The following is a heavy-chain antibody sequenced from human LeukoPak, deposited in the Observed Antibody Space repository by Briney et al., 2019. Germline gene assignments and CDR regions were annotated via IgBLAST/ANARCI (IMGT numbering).Heavy chain of an antibody. CDR1: GFTFSSYA. D-gene: IGHD1-26*01. V-gene: IGHV3-23*01. CDR2: ISGSGGST. J-gene: IGHJ4*02. Sequence: GGSLRLSCAASGFTFSSYAMSWVRQAPGKGLEWVSVISGSGGSTSYADSVKGRFTISRDNSKNTLYLQMNSLRAEDTAVYYCAKAPSSSGNYYVDYWGQGTLVTVSS. CDR3: AKAPSSSGNYYVDY.